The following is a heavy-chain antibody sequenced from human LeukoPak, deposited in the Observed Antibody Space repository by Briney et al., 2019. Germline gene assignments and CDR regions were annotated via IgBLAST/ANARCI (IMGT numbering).Heavy chain of an antibody. J-gene: IGHJ3*02. CDR3: ARVTHDYGDYVPGFDI. V-gene: IGHV4-31*03. CDR1: GGSISSGGYY. Sequence: SETLSLTCTVSGGSISSGGYYWSWIRQHPGKGLEWIGYIYYSGSTYYNPSLKSRVTISVDTSKNQFSLKLSSVTAADTAVYYCARVTHDYGDYVPGFDIWGQGTMVTVSS. D-gene: IGHD4-17*01. CDR2: IYYSGST.